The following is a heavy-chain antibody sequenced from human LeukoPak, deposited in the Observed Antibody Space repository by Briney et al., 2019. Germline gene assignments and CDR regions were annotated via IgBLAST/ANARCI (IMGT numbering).Heavy chain of an antibody. Sequence: SETLSLTCSVSGYSISISYYWGWIRQPPGKGLEWIGNIYHSGSTYYNPSLKSRVTISVDTSKNQFSLKLSSVTAADTAVYYCARGRRLGYCGSTSCFNFDYWGQGTLVTVSS. CDR1: GYSISISYY. CDR3: ARGRRLGYCGSTSCFNFDY. CDR2: IYHSGST. D-gene: IGHD2-2*01. J-gene: IGHJ4*02. V-gene: IGHV4-38-2*02.